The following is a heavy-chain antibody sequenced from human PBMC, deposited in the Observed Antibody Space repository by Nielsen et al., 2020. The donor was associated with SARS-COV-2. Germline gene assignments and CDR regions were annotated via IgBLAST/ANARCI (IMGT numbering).Heavy chain of an antibody. V-gene: IGHV3-7*01. J-gene: IGHJ4*02. Sequence: GESLKISCEVSGFMFSNYWMTWVRQAPGKGLEWVANINEDGGDKYYVDSVKGRFTISRDNAKNSLYLQMSSLRAEDTAVYYCTRDANIGAAGKLFDYWGQGTRVTVSA. CDR1: GFMFSNYW. CDR3: TRDANIGAAGKLFDY. CDR2: INEDGGDK. D-gene: IGHD6-13*01.